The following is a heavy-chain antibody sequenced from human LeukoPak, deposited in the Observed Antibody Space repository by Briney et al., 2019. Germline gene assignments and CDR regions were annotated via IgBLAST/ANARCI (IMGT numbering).Heavy chain of an antibody. Sequence: PSDTLSLTCTVSGGSISSSRYYWAWIRQPPGKGLEWIGTIYISVSTYYNPSLKSRVTLSVDTSKNHISLKRRTVTAADTDVFYCGGLDNYMVDPWGKGTLVTVSS. D-gene: IGHD4-11*01. V-gene: IGHV4-39*02. J-gene: IGHJ5*02. CDR2: IYISVST. CDR1: GGSISSSRYY. CDR3: GGLDNYMVDP.